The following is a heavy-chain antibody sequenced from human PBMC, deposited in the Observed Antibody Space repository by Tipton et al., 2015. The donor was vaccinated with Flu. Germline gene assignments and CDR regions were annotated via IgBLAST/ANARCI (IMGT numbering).Heavy chain of an antibody. CDR2: ISHSGSA. CDR1: GYSIGSDYY. CDR3: AREGYSRGRYDYYGMDV. V-gene: IGHV4-38-2*02. D-gene: IGHD1-26*01. Sequence: PGLVKPSETLSLTCNVSGYSIGSDYYWDWIRQTPGRGLEWIGSISHSGSAYYNPSLKSRVSVTVDTSKNQFSLKLSSVSAADTAVYYCAREGYSRGRYDYYGMDVWGQGTTVTVSS. J-gene: IGHJ6*02.